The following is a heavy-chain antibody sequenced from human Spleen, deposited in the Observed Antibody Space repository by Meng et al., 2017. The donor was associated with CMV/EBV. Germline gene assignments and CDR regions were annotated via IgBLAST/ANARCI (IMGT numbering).Heavy chain of an antibody. Sequence: GESLKISCAASGFTFSSHWMTWVRQAPGKGLEWVSGITASGVRTYYADSVKGRFTISRDNSKNTLFLQMNSLRRDDTAVYYCARAQGICGGDCRRGDYWGQGALVTVSS. CDR1: GFTFSSHW. J-gene: IGHJ4*02. D-gene: IGHD2-21*01. CDR3: ARAQGICGGDCRRGDY. V-gene: IGHV3-23*01. CDR2: ITASGVRT.